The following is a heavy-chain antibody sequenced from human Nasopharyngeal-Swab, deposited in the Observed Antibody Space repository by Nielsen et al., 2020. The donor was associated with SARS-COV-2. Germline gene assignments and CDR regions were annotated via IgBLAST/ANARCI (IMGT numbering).Heavy chain of an antibody. CDR1: GFTFSGYA. CDR2: VSGSGGST. Sequence: GGTLRLSCAVSGFTFSGYAMSWVRQAPGKGLEWVSVVSGSGGSTYYADSVKGRFTISRDNSKNTLYLQMNSLRVEDTAVYYCAKVPEKYYYGSGRGYFDYWGQGTLVTVSS. J-gene: IGHJ4*02. V-gene: IGHV3-23*01. D-gene: IGHD3-10*01. CDR3: AKVPEKYYYGSGRGYFDY.